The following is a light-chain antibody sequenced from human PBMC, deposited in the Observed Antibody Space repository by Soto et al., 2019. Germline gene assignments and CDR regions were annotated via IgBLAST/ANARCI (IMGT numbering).Light chain of an antibody. CDR3: QCGIT. Sequence: EIVMTQSPATLSVSPGERATLSCRASQSVSSNLAWYQQKPGQAPSLLIYGASTRATGIPARFSGSGSGTEFTLTISSLQSEDFAVYYCQCGITFGGGTKVEIK. V-gene: IGKV3-15*01. J-gene: IGKJ4*01. CDR2: GAS. CDR1: QSVSSN.